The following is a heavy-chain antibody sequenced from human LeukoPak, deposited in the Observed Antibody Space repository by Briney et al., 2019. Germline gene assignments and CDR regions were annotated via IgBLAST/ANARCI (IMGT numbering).Heavy chain of an antibody. CDR2: INHSGST. CDR3: ARGRPEWLLVFYYYYFMDV. D-gene: IGHD3-3*01. V-gene: IGHV4-34*01. Sequence: SETLSLTCAVYGGSFSGYYWSWIRHPPRKRLEWIGEINHSGSTNYNPSLKSRVTISVDTSKNQFSLKLSSVTAADTAVYYCARGRPEWLLVFYYYYFMDVWGKGTTVTVSS. CDR1: GGSFSGYY. J-gene: IGHJ6*03.